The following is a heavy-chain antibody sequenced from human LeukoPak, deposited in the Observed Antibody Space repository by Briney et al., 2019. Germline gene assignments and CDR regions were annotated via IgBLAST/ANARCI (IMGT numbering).Heavy chain of an antibody. CDR2: ISGSGGST. J-gene: IGHJ3*02. CDR1: GFTFSSYW. V-gene: IGHV3-23*01. CDR3: ARDQDAFDI. Sequence: PGGSLRLSCAVSGFTFSSYWMHWVRQAPGKGLEWVSAISGSGGSTYYADSVKGRFTISRDNAKNSLYLQMNSLRAEDTAVYYCARDQDAFDIWGQGTMVTVSS.